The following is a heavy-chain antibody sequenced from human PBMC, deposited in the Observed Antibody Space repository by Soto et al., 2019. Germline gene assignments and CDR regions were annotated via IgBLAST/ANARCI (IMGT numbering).Heavy chain of an antibody. CDR3: TTNHRGGKGGGSYRPLYYMDV. J-gene: IGHJ6*03. CDR1: GFTFSNAW. D-gene: IGHD3-16*02. Sequence: GGSLRLSCAASGFTFSNAWLSWVRQAPGKGLEWVGRIKSKTDGGTTDYAAPVKGRFTISRDDSKNTLYLQMNSLKTEDTAVYYCTTNHRGGKGGGSYRPLYYMDVWGKGTTVTVSS. CDR2: IKSKTDGGTT. V-gene: IGHV3-15*01.